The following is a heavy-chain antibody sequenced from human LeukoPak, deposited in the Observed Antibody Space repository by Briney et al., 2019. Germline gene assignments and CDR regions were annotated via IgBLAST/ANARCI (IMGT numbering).Heavy chain of an antibody. J-gene: IGHJ5*02. V-gene: IGHV4-61*02. D-gene: IGHD2-2*01. CDR3: ARAHYRYCSSTSCYDNWFDP. CDR2: IYTSGST. CDR1: GGSISSGSYY. Sequence: SETLSLTCTVSGGSISSGSYYWSWIRQPAGKGLEWIGRIYTSGSTNYIPSLKSRVTISVDTSKNQFSLKLSSVTAADTAVYYCARAHYRYCSSTSCYDNWFDPWGQGTLVTVSS.